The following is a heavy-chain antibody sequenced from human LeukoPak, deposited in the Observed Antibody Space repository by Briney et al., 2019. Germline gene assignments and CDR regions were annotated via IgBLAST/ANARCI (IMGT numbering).Heavy chain of an antibody. Sequence: ASVKVSCKASGYTFTSYGISWVRLAPGQGLEWMGWISAYNGNTNYEQKLQGRVTMTTDTSTSTAYMEPRELRSGDTAVDYCVRGGQSWVNWSDAWGQPTLVTVS. D-gene: IGHD1-26*01. V-gene: IGHV1-18*01. CDR2: ISAYNGNT. J-gene: IGHJ5*02. CDR3: VRGGQSWVNWSDA. CDR1: GYTFTSYG.